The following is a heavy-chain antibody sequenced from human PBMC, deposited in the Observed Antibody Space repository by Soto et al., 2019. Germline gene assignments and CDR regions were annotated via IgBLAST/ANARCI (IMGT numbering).Heavy chain of an antibody. CDR1: GFTFSSYA. Sequence: QVQLVESGGGVVQPGRSLRLSCAASGFTFSSYAMHWVRQAPGKGLEWVAVISYDGSNKYYADSVKGRFTISRDNSKNTLYLQMNSLRAEDTAVYYCARDTRWSSYWYFDLWGRGTLVTVSS. J-gene: IGHJ2*01. D-gene: IGHD1-26*01. CDR2: ISYDGSNK. CDR3: ARDTRWSSYWYFDL. V-gene: IGHV3-30-3*01.